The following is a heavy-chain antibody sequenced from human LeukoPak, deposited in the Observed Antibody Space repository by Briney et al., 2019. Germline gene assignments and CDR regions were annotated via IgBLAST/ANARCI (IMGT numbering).Heavy chain of an antibody. CDR1: GGTFSSYA. J-gene: IGHJ5*02. Sequence: ASVKVSCKASGGTFSSYAISWVRQAPGQGLAWMGRIIPILGIANYAQKFQGRVTITADKSTSTAYMELSSLRSEDTAVYYCAPDPIVVVVAATDWFDPWGQGTLVTVSS. V-gene: IGHV1-69*04. CDR3: APDPIVVVVAATDWFDP. CDR2: IIPILGIA. D-gene: IGHD2-15*01.